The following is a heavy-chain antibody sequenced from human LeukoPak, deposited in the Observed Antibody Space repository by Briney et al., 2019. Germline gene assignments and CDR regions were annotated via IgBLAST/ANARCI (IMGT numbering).Heavy chain of an antibody. V-gene: IGHV4-4*02. J-gene: IGHJ6*03. D-gene: IGHD6-19*01. CDR3: ARDKRVAVAATYIYYYYMDV. CDR1: AGSISSSNW. Sequence: SGTLSLTCAVSAGSISSSNWWSWVRQPPGKGLEWIGEIYHSGSTNYNPSLKSRVTISVDKSKNQFSLKLSSVTAADTAVYYCARDKRVAVAATYIYYYYMDVWGNGTTVTISS. CDR2: IYHSGST.